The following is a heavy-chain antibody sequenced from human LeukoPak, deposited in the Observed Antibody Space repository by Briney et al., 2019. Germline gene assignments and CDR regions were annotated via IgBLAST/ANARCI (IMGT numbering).Heavy chain of an antibody. CDR1: GGSISSSSYY. V-gene: IGHV4-39*01. CDR3: ARALREFDP. CDR2: IYYSGCT. J-gene: IGHJ5*02. D-gene: IGHD4-17*01. Sequence: SETLSLTCTVSGGSISSSSYYWGWIRQPPGKGLGWLGCIYYSGCTYYNPSLKSRVTISVDTSKNQFSLKLSSVTAADTAVYYCARALREFDPWGQGTLVTVSS.